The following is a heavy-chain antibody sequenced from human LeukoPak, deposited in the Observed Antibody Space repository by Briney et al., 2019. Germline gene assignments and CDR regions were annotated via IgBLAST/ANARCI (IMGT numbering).Heavy chain of an antibody. V-gene: IGHV1-18*01. J-gene: IGHJ4*02. CDR2: ISAYNGNT. D-gene: IGHD3-22*01. Sequence: ASVKVSCKASGYTFTSYGISWVRQAPGQGLEWMGWISAYNGNTNYAQKLQGRVTVTTDTSTSTAYMELRSLRSDDTAVYYCARVDGSSGYYLIDYWGQGTLVTVSS. CDR1: GYTFTSYG. CDR3: ARVDGSSGYYLIDY.